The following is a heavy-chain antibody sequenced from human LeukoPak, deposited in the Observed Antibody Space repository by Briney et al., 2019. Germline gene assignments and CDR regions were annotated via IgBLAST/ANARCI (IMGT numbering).Heavy chain of an antibody. CDR3: ARPYQGGIAAAGYNY. Sequence: GGSLRLSCAASGFTFSSYSMNWVRQAPGKGLEWVSSISSSSSYIYYADSVKGRFTISRDNAKNSLYLQMNSLRAEDTAVYYCARPYQGGIAAAGYNYWGQGTLVTVSS. D-gene: IGHD6-13*01. V-gene: IGHV3-21*01. CDR1: GFTFSSYS. CDR2: ISSSSSYI. J-gene: IGHJ4*02.